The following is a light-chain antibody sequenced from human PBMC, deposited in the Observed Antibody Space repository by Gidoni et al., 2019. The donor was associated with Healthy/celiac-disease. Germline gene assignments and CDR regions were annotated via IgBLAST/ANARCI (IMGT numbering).Light chain of an antibody. V-gene: IGLV3-25*02. CDR1: AVPKQY. CDR3: QSADSSGTPVV. J-gene: IGLJ2*01. Sequence: SYELTQPPSVSVAPGQTARITCSGDAVPKQYAYWYQQKPGQAPVLVIYKDSERPSGIPERFSGSSSGTTVTLTISGVQAEDEADYYYQSADSSGTPVVFGGGTKLTVL. CDR2: KDS.